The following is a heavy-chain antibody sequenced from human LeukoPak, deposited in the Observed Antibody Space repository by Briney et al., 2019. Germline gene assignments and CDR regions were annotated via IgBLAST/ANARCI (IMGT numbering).Heavy chain of an antibody. CDR2: IYYSGST. CDR1: GGSISSSSYY. Sequence: PSETLSLTCTVSGGSISSSSYYWGWIRQPPGKGLEWIGSIYYSGSTYYNPSLKSRVTISVDTSKNQFSLKLSSVTAADTAVYYCARASRFLEWPVGYFDYWGQGTLVTVSS. D-gene: IGHD3-3*01. V-gene: IGHV4-39*01. CDR3: ARASRFLEWPVGYFDY. J-gene: IGHJ4*02.